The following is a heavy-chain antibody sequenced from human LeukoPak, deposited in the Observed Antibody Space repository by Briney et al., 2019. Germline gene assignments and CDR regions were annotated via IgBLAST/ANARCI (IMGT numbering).Heavy chain of an antibody. CDR2: ISYDGSDK. CDR3: ARGTGSSGRTNWFDP. V-gene: IGHV3-30*03. Sequence: GGSLRLSCAASGFSFSSYGMHWVRQAPGKGLEWVAVISYDGSDKYYADSVKGRFTISRDNSKDTLYLQMNSLRAEDTAVYYCARGTGSSGRTNWFDPWGQGTLVTVSS. J-gene: IGHJ5*02. CDR1: GFSFSSYG. D-gene: IGHD6-19*01.